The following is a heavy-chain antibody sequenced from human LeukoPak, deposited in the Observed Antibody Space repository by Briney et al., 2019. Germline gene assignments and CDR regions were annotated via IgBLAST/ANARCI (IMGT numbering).Heavy chain of an antibody. D-gene: IGHD3-9*01. CDR3: ARSDYDILNGPDY. V-gene: IGHV3-9*01. J-gene: IGHJ4*02. CDR1: GFTFDDYA. Sequence: GRSLRLSCAASGFTFDDYAMHWVRQAPGKGLEWVSGISWNSGSIGYADSVKGRFTISRDNAKNSLYLQMNSLRAEDTALYYCARSDYDILNGPDYWGQGTLGTVSS. CDR2: ISWNSGSI.